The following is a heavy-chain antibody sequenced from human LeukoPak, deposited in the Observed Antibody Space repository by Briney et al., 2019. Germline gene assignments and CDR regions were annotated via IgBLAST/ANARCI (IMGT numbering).Heavy chain of an antibody. D-gene: IGHD3-22*01. CDR3: AREAGSSGYLYYFDY. Sequence: ASVKVSCNASGYTFTSYGISWVRQAPGQGLEWMGWISAYNGNTSYAQKLQGRVTMTTDTSTSTAYMELRSLRSDDTAVYYCAREAGSSGYLYYFDYWGQGTLVTVSS. CDR1: GYTFTSYG. V-gene: IGHV1-18*01. CDR2: ISAYNGNT. J-gene: IGHJ4*02.